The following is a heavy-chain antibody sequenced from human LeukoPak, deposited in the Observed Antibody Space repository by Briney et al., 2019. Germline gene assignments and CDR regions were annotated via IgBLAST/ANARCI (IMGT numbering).Heavy chain of an antibody. D-gene: IGHD3-16*01. CDR3: ARDMGFDY. CDR1: GFTFTSYA. V-gene: IGHV3-30*03. CDR2: ISYDGSNY. J-gene: IGHJ4*02. Sequence: GGSLRLSCAASGFTFTSYAMHWVRQAPGKGLEWVAVISYDGSNYYYADSVKGRFTISRDNAKNSLYLQMNSLRAEDTAVYYCARDMGFDYWGQGTLVTVSS.